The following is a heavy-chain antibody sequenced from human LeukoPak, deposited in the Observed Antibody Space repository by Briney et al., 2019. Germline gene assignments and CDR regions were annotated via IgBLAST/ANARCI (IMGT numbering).Heavy chain of an antibody. Sequence: GGSLRFSCAASGFNFSIYGMHWVRQAPGKGLEWVTFVRYDQSATVYADSVQGRFAISRDNSKNTVYLQMNSLRVEDTALYFCVKDQGECPGSRCYLRFLEYWGQGTLVIVSS. V-gene: IGHV3-30*02. D-gene: IGHD3-3*01. J-gene: IGHJ4*02. CDR2: VRYDQSAT. CDR1: GFNFSIYG. CDR3: VKDQGECPGSRCYLRFLEY.